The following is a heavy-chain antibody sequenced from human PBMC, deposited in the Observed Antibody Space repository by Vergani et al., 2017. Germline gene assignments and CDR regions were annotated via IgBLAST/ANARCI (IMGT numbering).Heavy chain of an antibody. CDR1: GFSFRTFS. CDR2: ISPDGRTT. V-gene: IGHV3-74*03. J-gene: IGHJ5*01. Sequence: DVDLVESGGGFVQPGGSRRLSCAASGFSFRTFSMFWVRQPPGKGLAWVSKISPDGRTTEYADSVKGRFTISRDNYKNTLYLQMSSLRADDTAVYYCAKSASVSMSLPNWFESWGQGTHVTVS. CDR3: AKSASVSMSLPNWFES.